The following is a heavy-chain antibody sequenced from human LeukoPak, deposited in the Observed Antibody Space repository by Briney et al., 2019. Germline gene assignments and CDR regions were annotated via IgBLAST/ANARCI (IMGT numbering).Heavy chain of an antibody. J-gene: IGHJ4*02. Sequence: PGGSLRLSCAASGFTVSSNYMSWVRQAPGKGLEWVSVIYSVGSTYYADSVKGRFTISRDNSKNTLYLQMNSLRAEDTAVYYCARDPIDGYYDYWGQGTLVTVSS. CDR3: ARDPIDGYYDY. V-gene: IGHV3-66*01. D-gene: IGHD5-24*01. CDR1: GFTVSSNY. CDR2: IYSVGST.